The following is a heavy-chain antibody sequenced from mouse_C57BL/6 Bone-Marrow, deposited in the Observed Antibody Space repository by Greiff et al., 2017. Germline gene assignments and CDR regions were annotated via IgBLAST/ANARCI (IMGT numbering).Heavy chain of an antibody. V-gene: IGHV1-76*01. CDR3: ARWWSP. CDR2: IYPGSGNT. CDR1: GYTFTDYY. D-gene: IGHD1-1*02. Sequence: VKLQESGAELVRPGASVKLSCKASGYTFTDYYINWVKQRPGQGLEWIARIYPGSGNTYYNEKFKGKATLTAEKSSSTAYMQLSSLTSEDSAVYFCARWWSPWGQGTLVTVSA. J-gene: IGHJ3*01.